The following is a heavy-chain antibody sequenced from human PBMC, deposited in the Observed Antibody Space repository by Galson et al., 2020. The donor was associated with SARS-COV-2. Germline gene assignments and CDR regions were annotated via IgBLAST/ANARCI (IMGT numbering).Heavy chain of an antibody. Sequence: GGSLRLSCTASGFTFSTYWMHWVRHAPGTGLMWVSSINSDGNTTNYADSVKGRFTISRDNAKNTLYLQMNSRRVEDTAVYYCTATRAYWGQGILVTVSS. CDR1: GFTFSTYW. D-gene: IGHD1-26*01. V-gene: IGHV3-74*01. CDR3: TATRAY. CDR2: INSDGNTT. J-gene: IGHJ4*02.